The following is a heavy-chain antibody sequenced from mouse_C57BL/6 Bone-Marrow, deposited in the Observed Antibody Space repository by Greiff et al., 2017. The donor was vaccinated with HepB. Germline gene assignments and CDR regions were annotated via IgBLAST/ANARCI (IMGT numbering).Heavy chain of an antibody. CDR1: GYTFTSYW. D-gene: IGHD2-4*01. CDR3: GRGGLRREGFDD. Sequence: QVQLKQPGAELVKPGASVKLSCKASGYTFTSYWMHWVKQRPGQGLEWIGMIHPNGGSTNYNEKFKSKATLTVDKSSSTAYMQLSSLTSEDSAVYECGRGGLRREGFDDWGQGTTLTVAS. V-gene: IGHV1-64*01. CDR2: IHPNGGST. J-gene: IGHJ2*01.